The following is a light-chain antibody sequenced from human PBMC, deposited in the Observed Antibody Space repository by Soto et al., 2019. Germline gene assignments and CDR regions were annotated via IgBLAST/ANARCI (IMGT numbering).Light chain of an antibody. V-gene: IGKV1-16*01. CDR3: QQYYTYST. CDR1: QTLNNY. Sequence: DIQMTQSPSSVSASVGDRVTITCRASQTLNNYLTWFQQKPGKAPKVLIYAASTLQSGVPSRFSGSGSGTEFTLTISSLQPDDFASYYCQQYYTYSTFGQGTKVDIK. CDR2: AAS. J-gene: IGKJ1*01.